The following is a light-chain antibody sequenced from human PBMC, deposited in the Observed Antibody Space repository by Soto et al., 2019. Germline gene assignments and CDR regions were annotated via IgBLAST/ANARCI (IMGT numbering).Light chain of an antibody. CDR2: DVS. Sequence: QSVLTQPASVSGSPGQSITISCTGTSSDVGGYNYVSWYQQHPGTAPKLRIYDVSNRPSGVSNRFSGSRSGNTASLTISGLKAEEEADYYCSSYTSSSTVVFGGGTKLTVL. CDR1: SSDVGGYNY. V-gene: IGLV2-14*01. J-gene: IGLJ2*01. CDR3: SSYTSSSTVV.